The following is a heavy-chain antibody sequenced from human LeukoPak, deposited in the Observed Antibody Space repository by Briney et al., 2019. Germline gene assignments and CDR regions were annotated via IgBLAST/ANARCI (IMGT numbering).Heavy chain of an antibody. D-gene: IGHD3-9*01. V-gene: IGHV1-46*01. CDR1: GYTFTSYY. CDR2: INPSGGST. CDR3: ARDGQGILTGLYYYYYYMDV. Sequence: ASVKVSCKASGYTFTSYYMHWVRQAPGQGLEWMGIINPSGGSTSYAQKFQGRVTMTRDPSTSTVYMELSSLRSEDTAVYYCARDGQGILTGLYYYYYYMDVWGKGTTVTVSS. J-gene: IGHJ6*03.